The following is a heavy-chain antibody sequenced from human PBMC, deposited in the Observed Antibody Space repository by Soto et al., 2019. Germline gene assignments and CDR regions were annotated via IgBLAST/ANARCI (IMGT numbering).Heavy chain of an antibody. Sequence: ASVKVSCKASGYTFTSYYMHWVRQAPGQGLEWMGIINPSGGSTSYAQKFQGRVTMTRDTSTSTVHMELSSLRSEDTAVYYCARDRPLLGQQLVRVGHWFDPWGQGTLVTVSS. CDR1: GYTFTSYY. V-gene: IGHV1-46*01. CDR3: ARDRPLLGQQLVRVGHWFDP. CDR2: INPSGGST. J-gene: IGHJ5*02. D-gene: IGHD6-13*01.